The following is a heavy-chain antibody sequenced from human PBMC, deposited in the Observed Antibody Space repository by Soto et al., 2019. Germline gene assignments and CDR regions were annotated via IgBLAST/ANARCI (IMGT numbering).Heavy chain of an antibody. D-gene: IGHD6-6*01. CDR1: GFTFSSYW. Sequence: EVQLVESGGNLVQPGGSLRLSCAASGFTFSSYWMSWVRQAPGKGLEWVANINQDGREKFYVDSVKGRFTISRDNAKNSLYLQMDSLRAEDTAVYYCARGRPRPYWGQGTLVTVSS. CDR2: INQDGREK. J-gene: IGHJ4*02. V-gene: IGHV3-7*01. CDR3: ARGRPRPY.